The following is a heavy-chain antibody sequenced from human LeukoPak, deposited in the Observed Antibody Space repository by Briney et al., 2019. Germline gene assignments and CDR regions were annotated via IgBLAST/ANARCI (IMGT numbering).Heavy chain of an antibody. J-gene: IGHJ6*02. D-gene: IGHD1-7*01. CDR1: GGSISSYY. Sequence: SETLSLTCTVSGGSISSYYWSWIRQPPGKGLEWIGYIYYSGSTNYNPSLKSRVTISVDTSKNQFSLKLSSVTAADTAVYYCARDNWNYGSSMDVWGQGTTVTVS. CDR3: ARDNWNYGSSMDV. CDR2: IYYSGST. V-gene: IGHV4-59*01.